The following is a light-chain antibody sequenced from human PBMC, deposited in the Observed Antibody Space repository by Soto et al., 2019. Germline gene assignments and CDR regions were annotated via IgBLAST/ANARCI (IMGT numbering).Light chain of an antibody. V-gene: IGKV1-33*01. CDR1: QEISNY. CDR2: DAS. Sequence: DIQMIQSPSSLSASVGDRVTITCQASQEISNYLNWYQQKPGKAPKLLIYDASNLERGVPSRFSGRVSGTDFTFTISRLQPEDFATYYGQQYDHLPRTFGRGTKVEIK. J-gene: IGKJ1*01. CDR3: QQYDHLPRT.